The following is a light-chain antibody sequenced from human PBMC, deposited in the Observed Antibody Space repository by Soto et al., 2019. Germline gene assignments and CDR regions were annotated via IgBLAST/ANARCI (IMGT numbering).Light chain of an antibody. J-gene: IGKJ5*01. V-gene: IGKV1-39*01. CDR1: QSISSY. Sequence: DIQMTQSTSSLSASVGDRVTITCRASQSISSYLNWYQQKPGIAPKLLIYSASSLQSGVPSRFSGSGSGTDFTLTISTLQPEDFATYYCQQYYSTPITFAQGTRLEIK. CDR3: QQYYSTPIT. CDR2: SAS.